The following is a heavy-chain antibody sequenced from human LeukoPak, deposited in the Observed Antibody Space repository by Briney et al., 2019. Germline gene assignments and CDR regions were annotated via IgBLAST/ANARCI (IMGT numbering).Heavy chain of an antibody. D-gene: IGHD3-10*01. Sequence: ASVKVSCKASGYTFTSYGISWVRQAPGQGLEWMGWISAYNGNTNYAQKLQGRVTMTTDTSTSTAYMELRSLRSDDTAVYYCARDLGYYYGSGSYLDYWGQGALVTASS. CDR1: GYTFTSYG. J-gene: IGHJ4*02. V-gene: IGHV1-18*01. CDR2: ISAYNGNT. CDR3: ARDLGYYYGSGSYLDY.